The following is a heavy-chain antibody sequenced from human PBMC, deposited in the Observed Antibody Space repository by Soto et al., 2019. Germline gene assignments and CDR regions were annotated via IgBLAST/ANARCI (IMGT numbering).Heavy chain of an antibody. CDR2: ISGSGGST. V-gene: IGHV3-23*01. Sequence: PGGSLRLSCAASGFTFSSYAMSWVRQAPGKGLEWVSAISGSGGSTYYADSVKGRFTISRDNSKNTLYLQMNSLRAEDTAVYYCAKGANYYDSSGYYLRPAAFDIWGQGTMVTVS. J-gene: IGHJ3*02. CDR1: GFTFSSYA. CDR3: AKGANYYDSSGYYLRPAAFDI. D-gene: IGHD3-22*01.